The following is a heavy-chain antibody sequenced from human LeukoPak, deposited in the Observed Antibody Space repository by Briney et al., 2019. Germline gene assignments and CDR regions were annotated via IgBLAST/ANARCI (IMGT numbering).Heavy chain of an antibody. Sequence: SETLSLTCAVYGGSFSGYYWSWIRQPPGKGLEWIGEINHSGSTNYNPSLKSRVTILVDTSKNQFSLKLSSVTAADTAVYYCARVDIAAAVDYWGQGTLVTVSS. CDR2: INHSGST. J-gene: IGHJ4*02. CDR1: GGSFSGYY. V-gene: IGHV4-34*01. D-gene: IGHD6-13*01. CDR3: ARVDIAAAVDY.